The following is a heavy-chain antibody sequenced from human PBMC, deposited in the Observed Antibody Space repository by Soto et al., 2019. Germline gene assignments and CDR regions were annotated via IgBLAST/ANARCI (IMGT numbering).Heavy chain of an antibody. Sequence: ASVKVSCKASGYTFTSYGISWVRQAPGQGLEWMGWIRAYNGNTNYAQKLQGRVTMTTDTSTSTAYMELRSLRSDDTAVYYCARGPPSYYDSSGYYKYFDYWGQGTLVTVSS. CDR1: GYTFTSYG. D-gene: IGHD3-22*01. CDR3: ARGPPSYYDSSGYYKYFDY. V-gene: IGHV1-18*01. CDR2: IRAYNGNT. J-gene: IGHJ4*02.